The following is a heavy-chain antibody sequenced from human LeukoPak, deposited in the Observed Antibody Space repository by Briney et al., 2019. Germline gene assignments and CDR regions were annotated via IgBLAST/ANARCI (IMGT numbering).Heavy chain of an antibody. Sequence: PSETLSLTCTVSGGSISSYYWSWIRQPPGKGLEWIGYIYCSGSTNYNPSLKSRVTISVDTSKNQFSLKLSSVTAADTAVYYCARGSTVTTMDDAFDIWGQGTMVTVSS. J-gene: IGHJ3*02. CDR2: IYCSGST. CDR1: GGSISSYY. D-gene: IGHD4-17*01. V-gene: IGHV4-59*01. CDR3: ARGSTVTTMDDAFDI.